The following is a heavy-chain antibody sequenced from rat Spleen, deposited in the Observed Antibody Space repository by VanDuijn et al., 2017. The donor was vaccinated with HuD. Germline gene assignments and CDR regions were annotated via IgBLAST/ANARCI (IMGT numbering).Heavy chain of an antibody. J-gene: IGHJ2*01. CDR2: ISSGGRT. V-gene: IGHV2S12*01. CDR1: GFSLTSNG. Sequence: QVQLKESGPGLVQPSQTLSLTCTVSGFSLTSNGVSWVRQPPGKGLEWIAAISSGGRTYYNSALKSRLSISRDTYKSQVFLKMNSLQIEDTATYYCVRDGGELGYWGQGIMVTVSS. D-gene: IGHD4-1*01. CDR3: VRDGGELGY.